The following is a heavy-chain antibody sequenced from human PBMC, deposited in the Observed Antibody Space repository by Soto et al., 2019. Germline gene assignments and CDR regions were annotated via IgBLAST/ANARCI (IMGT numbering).Heavy chain of an antibody. J-gene: IGHJ4*02. CDR3: ARQFDSDTTGYYYAY. V-gene: IGHV1-69*13. D-gene: IGHD3-22*01. CDR1: GGTFSRNT. CDR2: IMPIFGSA. Sequence: GDSVKVSCKASGGTFSRNTISWVRQAPGQGLEWMGGIMPIFGSANYAQKFQGRVTITADENTRTVYMELSRLRSEDTAVYYCARQFDSDTTGYYYAYWGQGTLVTVSS.